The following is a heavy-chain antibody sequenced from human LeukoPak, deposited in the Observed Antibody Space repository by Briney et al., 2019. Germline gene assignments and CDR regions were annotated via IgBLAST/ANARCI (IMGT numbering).Heavy chain of an antibody. V-gene: IGHV4-34*01. Sequence: SETLSLTCAVYGGSFSGYYWSWIRQPPGKGLEWIGEINHSGSTNYNPSLKSRVTISVDTSKNQFSLKLSSVTAADTPVYYCARVPGEYSYGYRDYWGQGTLVTVSS. J-gene: IGHJ4*02. CDR2: INHSGST. CDR3: ARVPGEYSYGYRDY. CDR1: GGSFSGYY. D-gene: IGHD5-18*01.